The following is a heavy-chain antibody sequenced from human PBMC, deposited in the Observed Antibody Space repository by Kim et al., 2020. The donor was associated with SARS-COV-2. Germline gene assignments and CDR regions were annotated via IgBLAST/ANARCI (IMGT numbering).Heavy chain of an antibody. Sequence: SETLSLTCTVSGGSISTDYWSWIRQPAGKGLEWIGRIYGDGRTSKNASLTSRVTMSIDTSKNQFSLKMSSVTAADTAVYYCAGGVSGSVEAYWGQGTLGT. J-gene: IGHJ4*02. D-gene: IGHD1-1*01. V-gene: IGHV4-4*07. CDR1: GGSISTDY. CDR3: AGGVSGSVEAY. CDR2: IYGDGRT.